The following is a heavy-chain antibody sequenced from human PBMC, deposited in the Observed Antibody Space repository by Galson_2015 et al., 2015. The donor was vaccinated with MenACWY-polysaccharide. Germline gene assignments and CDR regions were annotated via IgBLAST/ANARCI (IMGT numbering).Heavy chain of an antibody. Sequence: SLRLSCAASGFTFSSYSMNWVRQAPGKGLEWVSYISSSSSTIYYADSVKGRFTISRDNAKNSLYLQMNSLRAEDTAVYYCARDNPSITMIVDYSDYRGQGTLVTVSS. CDR3: ARDNPSITMIVDYSDY. V-gene: IGHV3-48*01. D-gene: IGHD3-22*01. CDR2: ISSSSSTI. J-gene: IGHJ4*02. CDR1: GFTFSSYS.